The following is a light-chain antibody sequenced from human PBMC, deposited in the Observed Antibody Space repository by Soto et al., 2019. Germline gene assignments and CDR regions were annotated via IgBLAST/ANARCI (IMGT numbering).Light chain of an antibody. J-gene: IGKJ1*01. Sequence: DIQLTQSPSFLSASVGDRVTITCRASQGISSYLAWYQQKPGKAPKLLIYAASTLQSGVPSRFSGSGSLTEFTLTISSLQPEDFATYYCQQLNSYPRTFGQGTKVEIK. CDR1: QGISSY. CDR3: QQLNSYPRT. V-gene: IGKV1-9*01. CDR2: AAS.